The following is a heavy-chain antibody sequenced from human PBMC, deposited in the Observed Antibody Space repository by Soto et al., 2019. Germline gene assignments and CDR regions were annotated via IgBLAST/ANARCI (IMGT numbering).Heavy chain of an antibody. CDR2: INSDGSST. D-gene: IGHD3-9*01. V-gene: IGHV3-74*01. CDR3: ARDKDWAFDY. J-gene: IGHJ4*02. Sequence: GGSLRLSCAASGFTFSSYWMHWVRQAPGKGLVWVSRINSDGSSTTYADSVKGRFTVSRDNAKNSLFLLMNSLRAEDTGIYYCARDKDWAFDYWGQGTLVTVSS. CDR1: GFTFSSYW.